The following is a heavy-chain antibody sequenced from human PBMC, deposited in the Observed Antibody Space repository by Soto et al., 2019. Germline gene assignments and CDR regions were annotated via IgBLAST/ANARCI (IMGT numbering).Heavy chain of an antibody. CDR1: GYSFTSYG. J-gene: IGHJ6*02. CDR2: IDPSDSYT. V-gene: IGHV5-10-1*01. D-gene: IGHD5-18*01. CDR3: ARHDWAVFSDVDTAMVISHSYYYYGMDV. Sequence: PGESLKISCKGSGYSFTSYGISWVRQMPGKGLEWMGRIDPSDSYTNYSPSFQGHVTISADKSISTAYLQWSSLKTSDTAMYYCARHDWAVFSDVDTAMVISHSYYYYGMDVWGQGTTVTVSS.